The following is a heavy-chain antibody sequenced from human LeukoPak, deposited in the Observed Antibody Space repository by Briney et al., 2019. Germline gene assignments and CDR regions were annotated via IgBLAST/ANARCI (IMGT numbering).Heavy chain of an antibody. J-gene: IGHJ4*02. Sequence: PGGSLRLSCAASGFTFSSYSMNWVRQAPGKGLEWVSPISSSSSYIYYADSVKGRFTISRDNAKNSLYLQMNSLRAEDTAVYYCARDQVGKRWPIDYWGQGTLVTVSS. CDR2: ISSSSSYI. D-gene: IGHD4-23*01. CDR3: ARDQVGKRWPIDY. CDR1: GFTFSSYS. V-gene: IGHV3-21*01.